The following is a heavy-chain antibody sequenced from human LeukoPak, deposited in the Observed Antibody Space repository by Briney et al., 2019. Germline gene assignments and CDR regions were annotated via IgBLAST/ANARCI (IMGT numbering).Heavy chain of an antibody. CDR2: INPDGSTT. CDR3: ATAGNYRFDY. V-gene: IGHV3-74*01. D-gene: IGHD1-7*01. CDR1: GFTFSSYW. Sequence: GGSLRLSCAASGFTFSSYWVHWVRQAPGRGLVWVSRINPDGSTTNYADPVKGRFTISRDNAKNTLYLQMNSLRAEDTAVYYCATAGNYRFDYWGQGTLVTVSS. J-gene: IGHJ4*02.